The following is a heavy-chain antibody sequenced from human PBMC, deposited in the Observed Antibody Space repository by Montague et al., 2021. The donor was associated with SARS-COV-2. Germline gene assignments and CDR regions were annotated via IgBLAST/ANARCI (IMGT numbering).Heavy chain of an antibody. D-gene: IGHD3-3*01. Sequence: SETLSLTCTVSGGSISSSSYYWGWIRQPPGKGLEWIGYIYYSGSTYYNPSLKSRVTIFVDTSKNQFSLKLSSVTAADTAVHYCARQPTRGITIFGVVTDYGMDVWGQGTTVTVSS. J-gene: IGHJ6*02. CDR3: ARQPTRGITIFGVVTDYGMDV. V-gene: IGHV4-39*01. CDR2: IYYSGST. CDR1: GGSISSSSYY.